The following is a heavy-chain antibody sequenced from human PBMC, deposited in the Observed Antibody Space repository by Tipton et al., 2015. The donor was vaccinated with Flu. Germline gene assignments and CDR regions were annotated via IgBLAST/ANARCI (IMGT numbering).Heavy chain of an antibody. CDR3: TRGDISGWNPDGLDV. CDR1: GGSISSYY. J-gene: IGHJ6*02. Sequence: LRLSCTVSGGSISSYYWNWIRQPPGKGLQWIGYIYYSGSTNYNPSLKSRVTIAVDTSKNQFSLKLRFVTAADTAVYYCTRGDISGWNPDGLDVWGQGTTVTVSS. D-gene: IGHD6-19*01. V-gene: IGHV4-59*01. CDR2: IYYSGST.